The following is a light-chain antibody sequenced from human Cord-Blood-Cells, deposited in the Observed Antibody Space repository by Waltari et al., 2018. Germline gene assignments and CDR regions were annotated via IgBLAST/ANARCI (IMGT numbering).Light chain of an antibody. CDR3: QQRSNWLLT. CDR2: DAS. V-gene: IGKV3-11*01. CDR1: QSVSSY. J-gene: IGKJ4*01. Sequence: IVLTQSPATLSLSPGERANLSCRASQSVSSYLAWYQQKPGQAPRPLIYDASNRATGIPARFSGSGSGTDFTLTISSLEPEDFAVYYCQQRSNWLLTFGGGTKVEIK.